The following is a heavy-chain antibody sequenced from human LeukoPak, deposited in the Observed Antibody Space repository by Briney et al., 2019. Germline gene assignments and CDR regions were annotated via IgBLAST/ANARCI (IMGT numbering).Heavy chain of an antibody. J-gene: IGHJ3*02. CDR2: INPSGGST. CDR1: GYTFTSYY. CDR3: ARDQGVVPAANGYDAFDI. Sequence: ASVKVSCKASGYTFTSYYMHWVRQAPGQGLEWMGIINPSGGSTSYAQKFQGRVTMTRDTSTSTVYMELSSLRSEDTAVYYCARDQGVVPAANGYDAFDIRGQGTMVTVSS. V-gene: IGHV1-46*01. D-gene: IGHD2-2*01.